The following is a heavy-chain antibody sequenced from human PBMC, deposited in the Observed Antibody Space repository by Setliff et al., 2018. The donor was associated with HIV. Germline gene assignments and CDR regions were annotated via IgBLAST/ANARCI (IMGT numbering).Heavy chain of an antibody. Sequence: ASVKVSCKASGYTFTSYYMHWVRQAPGQGLEWMGIINPSGGSTSYAQKFQGRVTMTRDTSTSTVYMELSSLRSEDTAMYYCATLDYYGSQTYNLALHYWGQGTLVTVSS. V-gene: IGHV1-46*01. CDR2: INPSGGST. CDR3: ATLDYYGSQTYNLALHY. J-gene: IGHJ4*02. CDR1: GYTFTSYY. D-gene: IGHD3-10*01.